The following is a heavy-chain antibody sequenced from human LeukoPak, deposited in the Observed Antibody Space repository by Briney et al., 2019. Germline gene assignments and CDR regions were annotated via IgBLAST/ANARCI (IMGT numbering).Heavy chain of an antibody. J-gene: IGHJ4*02. V-gene: IGHV3-11*03. CDR1: GFTFSDEY. CDR3: ARSRGAGPGAHFDY. Sequence: PGGSLRLSCAASGFTFSDEYMSWIRQAPGKGLEWVSYASNSGSYTNYADSVKGRFTISRDNAKSSLYLQMNSVRAEDTAVYYCARSRGAGPGAHFDYWGQGTLVTVSS. CDR2: ASNSGSYT. D-gene: IGHD6-19*01.